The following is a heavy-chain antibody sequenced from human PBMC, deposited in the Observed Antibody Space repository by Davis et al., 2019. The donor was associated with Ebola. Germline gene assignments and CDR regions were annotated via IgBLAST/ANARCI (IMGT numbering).Heavy chain of an antibody. CDR2: ISGSGGRT. CDR3: GKAEYDFWSGHDYYYMDV. V-gene: IGHV3-23*01. Sequence: PGGSLRLSCAASGFTFSSYAISWVRQAPGKGLEWVSGISGSGGRTYYADSVKGRFTISRDNSKNTVYLQINSLRVEDTAVYYCGKAEYDFWSGHDYYYMDVWGKGTTVTVSS. D-gene: IGHD3-3*01. J-gene: IGHJ6*03. CDR1: GFTFSSYA.